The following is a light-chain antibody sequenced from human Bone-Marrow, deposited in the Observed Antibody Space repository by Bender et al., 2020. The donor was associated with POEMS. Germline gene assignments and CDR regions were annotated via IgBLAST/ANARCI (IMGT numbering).Light chain of an antibody. J-gene: IGLJ3*02. Sequence: QSVLTQPPSASGTPGQRVIISCFGSRSNIGAGYDVQWYQQLPGTAPKLLIYANTNRPSGVPDRFSGSKSGTSASLAITGLQAEDEADYYCQSYDNNLSGWVFGGGTKLTVL. CDR2: ANT. CDR3: QSYDNNLSGWV. CDR1: RSNIGAGYD. V-gene: IGLV1-40*01.